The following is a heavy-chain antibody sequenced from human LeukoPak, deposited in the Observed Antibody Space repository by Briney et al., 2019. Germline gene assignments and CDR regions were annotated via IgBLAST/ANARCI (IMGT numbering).Heavy chain of an antibody. V-gene: IGHV3-21*01. D-gene: IGHD2-2*01. CDR2: ISSSSTYI. J-gene: IGHJ4*02. Sequence: PGGSLRLSCAASGFTFSSYTMNWVRQAPGKGLEWVSSISSSSTYIYYADSVKGRFTVSRDNVKNSLYLQMNSLGAEDAAVYYCARDSQLNWGQGTLVTVSS. CDR3: ARDSQLN. CDR1: GFTFSSYT.